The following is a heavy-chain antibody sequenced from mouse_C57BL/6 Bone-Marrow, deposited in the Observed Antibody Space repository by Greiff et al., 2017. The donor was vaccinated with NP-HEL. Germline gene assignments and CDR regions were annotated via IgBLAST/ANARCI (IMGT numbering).Heavy chain of an antibody. J-gene: IGHJ4*01. V-gene: IGHV1-39*01. CDR2: INPNYGTT. CDR1: GYSFTDYN. D-gene: IGHD1-1*01. Sequence: EVQGVESGPELVKPGASVKISCKASGYSFTDYNMNWVKQSNGKSLEWIGVINPNYGTTSYNQKFKGKATLTVDQSSSTAYMQLNSLTSEDSAVYYCARSPLYYGSRYYYAMDDWGQGTSVTVSS. CDR3: ARSPLYYGSRYYYAMDD.